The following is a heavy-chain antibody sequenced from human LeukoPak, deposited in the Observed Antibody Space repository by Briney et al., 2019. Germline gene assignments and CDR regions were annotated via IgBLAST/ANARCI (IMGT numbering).Heavy chain of an antibody. CDR1: GFTFSSYS. Sequence: GGSLRLSCAASGFTFSSYSMNWVRQAPGRGLEWVSSISSSSSYIYYADSVKGRFTISRDNAKNSLYLQMNSLRAEDTAVYYCAREREAIFGVAAPPDYWGQGTLVTVSS. CDR2: ISSSSSYI. V-gene: IGHV3-21*01. CDR3: AREREAIFGVAAPPDY. J-gene: IGHJ4*02. D-gene: IGHD3-3*01.